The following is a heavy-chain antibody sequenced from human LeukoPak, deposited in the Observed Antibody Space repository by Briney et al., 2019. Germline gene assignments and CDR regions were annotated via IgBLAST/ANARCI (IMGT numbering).Heavy chain of an antibody. CDR3: ARGQRRTADLDY. CDR2: INHSGST. Sequence: SETLSLTCTVSGGSISSYYWSWIRQPPGKGLEWIGEINHSGSTNYNPSLKSRVTISVDTSKNQFSLKLSSVTAADTAVYYCARGQRRTADLDYWGQGTLVTVSS. D-gene: IGHD5-18*01. CDR1: GGSISSYY. V-gene: IGHV4-34*01. J-gene: IGHJ4*02.